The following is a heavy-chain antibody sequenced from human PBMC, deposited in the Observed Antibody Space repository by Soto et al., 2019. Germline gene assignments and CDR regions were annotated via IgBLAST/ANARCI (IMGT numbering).Heavy chain of an antibody. CDR1: GFTFSSYA. Sequence: SXESLRLSCASSGFTFSSYARSWVRQAPGKGLEWVSAISGSGGSTYYADSVKGRFTISRDNSKNTLYLQMNSLRAEDTAVYYCAKDDYGDDAPRNFDYWGQGTPVTVSS. V-gene: IGHV3-23*01. J-gene: IGHJ4*02. D-gene: IGHD4-17*01. CDR3: AKDDYGDDAPRNFDY. CDR2: ISGSGGST.